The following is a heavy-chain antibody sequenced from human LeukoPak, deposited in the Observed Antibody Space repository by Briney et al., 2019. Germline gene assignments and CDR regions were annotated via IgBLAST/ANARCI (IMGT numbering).Heavy chain of an antibody. J-gene: IGHJ4*02. CDR1: GFTFSSYG. D-gene: IGHD5-18*01. CDR2: IWYDGSNK. Sequence: PGGSLRLSCAASGFTFSSYGMHWVRQAPGKGLEWVAVIWYDGSNKYYADSVKGRFTISRDNSKNTLYLQMNSLRAEDTAVYYCAKCQIQLWFWDYWGQGTLVTVSS. V-gene: IGHV3-33*06. CDR3: AKCQIQLWFWDY.